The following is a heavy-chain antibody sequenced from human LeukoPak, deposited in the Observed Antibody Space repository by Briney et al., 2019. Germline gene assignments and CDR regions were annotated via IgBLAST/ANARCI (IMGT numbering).Heavy chain of an antibody. CDR1: GYTFTGYY. V-gene: IGHV1-2*06. Sequence: ASVKVSCKASGYTFTGYYMHWVRQAPGQGLEWMGRIDPNSGVTNYAQKFQGRVTVTRDTSISTAYMDLSMLRSDDTAVYYCARDRYYGSGAFYNVFDYWGQGTLVTVSS. J-gene: IGHJ4*02. D-gene: IGHD3-10*01. CDR2: IDPNSGVT. CDR3: ARDRYYGSGAFYNVFDY.